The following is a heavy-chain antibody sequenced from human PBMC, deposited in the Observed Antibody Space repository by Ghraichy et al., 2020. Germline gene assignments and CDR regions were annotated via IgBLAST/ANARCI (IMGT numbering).Heavy chain of an antibody. J-gene: IGHJ6*02. V-gene: IGHV4-34*01. CDR1: GGSFSGYY. CDR2: INHSGST. D-gene: IGHD2-2*02. CDR3: ARSREPLYCSSTSCYKENYYYYGMDV. Sequence: SETLSLTCAVYGGSFSGYYWSWIRQPPGKGLEWIGEINHSGSTNYNPSLKSRVTISVDTSKNQFSLKLSSVTAADTAVYYCARSREPLYCSSTSCYKENYYYYGMDVWGQGTTVTVSS.